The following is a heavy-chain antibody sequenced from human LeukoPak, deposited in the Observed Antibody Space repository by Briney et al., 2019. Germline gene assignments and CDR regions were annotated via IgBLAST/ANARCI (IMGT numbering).Heavy chain of an antibody. Sequence: GESLKICCKTSGYNFSNYWIGWVRQMPGKGLEWMGIIYPGDSETRYSPSFQGQVTFSADTSIDTAYVQWSSLEASDTAIYYCARLQLLSAAGTFDYWGQGALVTVSS. D-gene: IGHD6-13*01. CDR2: IYPGDSET. CDR3: ARLQLLSAAGTFDY. CDR1: GYNFSNYW. J-gene: IGHJ4*02. V-gene: IGHV5-51*01.